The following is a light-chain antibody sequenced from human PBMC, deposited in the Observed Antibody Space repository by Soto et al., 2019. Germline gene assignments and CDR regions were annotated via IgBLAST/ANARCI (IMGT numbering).Light chain of an antibody. J-gene: IGKJ3*01. Sequence: DIPLTQSPSFLSASVGDRVTITCRASQGIRSSLAWYQQKSGKAPNFRIYAASTLQTGVPSRFSGSGSGTEFNLTNSSLQPEDVATYYCQQLSTFPFTCGPGTKVDIK. CDR2: AAS. CDR1: QGIRSS. V-gene: IGKV1-9*01. CDR3: QQLSTFPFT.